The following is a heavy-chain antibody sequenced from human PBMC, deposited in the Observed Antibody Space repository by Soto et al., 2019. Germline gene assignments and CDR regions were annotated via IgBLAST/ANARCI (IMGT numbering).Heavy chain of an antibody. CDR1: GFTFDDYA. V-gene: IGHV3-9*01. Sequence: GGSLRLSXAASGFTFDDYAMHWVRQAPGKGLEWVSGISWNSGSIGYADSVKGRFTISRDNAKNSLYLQMNSLRAEDTALYYCAKDFSSGRYSQDDAFDIWGQGTMVTVSS. J-gene: IGHJ3*02. D-gene: IGHD1-26*01. CDR2: ISWNSGSI. CDR3: AKDFSSGRYSQDDAFDI.